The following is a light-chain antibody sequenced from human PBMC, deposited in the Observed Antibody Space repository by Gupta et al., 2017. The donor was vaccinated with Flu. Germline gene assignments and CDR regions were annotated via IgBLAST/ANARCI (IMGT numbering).Light chain of an antibody. CDR2: EVS. J-gene: IGLJ2*01. V-gene: IGLV2-14*01. Sequence: TSRDVGCDKDVSCNQQNPGKVPKLIIYEVSMRPAGVSNRFSGSKSGNTASLTISGLQAEDDADYYCSSFTSTSTLLVGGGTKLTVL. CDR3: SSFTSTSTLL. CDR1: SRDVGCDKD.